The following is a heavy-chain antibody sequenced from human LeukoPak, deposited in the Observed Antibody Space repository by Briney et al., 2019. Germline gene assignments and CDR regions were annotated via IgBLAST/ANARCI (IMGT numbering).Heavy chain of an antibody. J-gene: IGHJ4*02. D-gene: IGHD6-13*01. CDR3: AKDSRARGGIAAAGTDY. CDR1: GFTFDDYA. CDR2: ASWNSGSI. Sequence: GGSLRLSCAASGFTFDDYAMHWVRQAPGKGLEWVSGASWNSGSIGYADSVKGRFTISRDNAKNSLYLQMNSLRAEDTALYYCAKDSRARGGIAAAGTDYWGQGTLVTVSS. V-gene: IGHV3-9*01.